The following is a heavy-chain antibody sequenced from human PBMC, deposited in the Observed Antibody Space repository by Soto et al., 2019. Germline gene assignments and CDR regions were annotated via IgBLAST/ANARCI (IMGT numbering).Heavy chain of an antibody. Sequence: PGGSLRLSCAASGFTFSSYEMNWVRQAPGKGLEWVSYISSSGSTIYYADSVKGRFTISRDNAKNSLYLQMNSLRAEDTAVYYCARGPPATATEIPFDYWGQGTLVTVSS. CDR1: GFTFSSYE. D-gene: IGHD5-18*01. CDR2: ISSSGSTI. CDR3: ARGPPATATEIPFDY. J-gene: IGHJ4*02. V-gene: IGHV3-48*03.